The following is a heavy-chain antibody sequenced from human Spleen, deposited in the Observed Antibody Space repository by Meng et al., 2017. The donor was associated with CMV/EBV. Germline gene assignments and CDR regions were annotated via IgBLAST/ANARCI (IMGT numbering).Heavy chain of an antibody. V-gene: IGHV3-11*04. J-gene: IGHJ6*02. CDR1: GFTFSYYY. D-gene: IGHD3-22*01. Sequence: GGSLRLSCAASGFTFSYYYMSWIRQAPGKGLEWVSYISSSGTTIYYADSAKGRFTISRDNAKNSLYLQMNSLRAEDTAVYYCARDWTYYYDSSGYYYYYGMDVWGQGTTVTVSS. CDR2: ISSSGTTI. CDR3: ARDWTYYYDSSGYYYYYGMDV.